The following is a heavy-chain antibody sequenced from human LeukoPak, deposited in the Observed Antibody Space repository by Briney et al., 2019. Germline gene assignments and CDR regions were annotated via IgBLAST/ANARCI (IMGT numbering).Heavy chain of an antibody. V-gene: IGHV1-69*06. J-gene: IGHJ4*02. D-gene: IGHD6-13*01. CDR1: GGTFSSYA. CDR3: ASSGGSSWYHYFDY. Sequence: SVKVSCKASGGTFSSYAISWVRQAPGQGLEWMGGIIPIFGTANYAQKFQGRVTITADKSTSTAYMELSSLRSDDTAVYYCASSGGSSWYHYFDYWGQGTLVTVSS. CDR2: IIPIFGTA.